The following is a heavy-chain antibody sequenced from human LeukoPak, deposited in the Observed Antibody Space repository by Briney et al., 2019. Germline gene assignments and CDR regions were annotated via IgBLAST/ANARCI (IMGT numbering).Heavy chain of an antibody. CDR3: VRYRSGSNRFDY. CDR1: GDSISGQTYS. Sequence: SETLSLTWTVSGDSISGQTYSWGWVRQPPGKGLEWIGYLYYTENTYYNPSLKSRATISVDTSKVQFSLRLSSVTAADTGVYYCVRYRSGSNRFDYWGQGTLVTVSS. D-gene: IGHD6-19*01. CDR2: LYYTENT. V-gene: IGHV4-39*01. J-gene: IGHJ4*02.